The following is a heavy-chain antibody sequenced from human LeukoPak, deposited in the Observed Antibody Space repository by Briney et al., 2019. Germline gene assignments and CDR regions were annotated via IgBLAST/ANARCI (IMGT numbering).Heavy chain of an antibody. CDR2: ISNSGSSA. CDR3: AKVVSYDALAGNAPFDY. D-gene: IGHD3-16*02. V-gene: IGHV3-23*01. CDR1: RFTFNYYH. Sequence: PGVSLTLSCAASRFTFNYYHMTRLPQAPGKGLEWVSSISNSGSSADYADSVKARFTVSRDNIRNTLYLQMNSLRADDTAVYYCAKVVSYDALAGNAPFDYWGQGTLVTVSS. J-gene: IGHJ4*02.